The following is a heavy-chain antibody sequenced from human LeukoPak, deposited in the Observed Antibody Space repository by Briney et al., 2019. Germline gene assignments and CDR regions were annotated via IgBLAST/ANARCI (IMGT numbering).Heavy chain of an antibody. CDR2: INHSGSS. Sequence: PSETLSLTCAVYGGSFSGYYWTWIRQPPGKGLEWIGEINHSGSSNYNASLKSRVTISVDTSKNQFSLSVRSVTAADTAVYFCARGFSYGRKFDYWDQGTLVTVSS. CDR3: ARGFSYGRKFDY. D-gene: IGHD5-18*01. J-gene: IGHJ4*02. V-gene: IGHV4-34*01. CDR1: GGSFSGYY.